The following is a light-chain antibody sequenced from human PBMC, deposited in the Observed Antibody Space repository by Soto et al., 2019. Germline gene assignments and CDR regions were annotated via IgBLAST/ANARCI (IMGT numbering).Light chain of an antibody. J-gene: IGKJ5*01. CDR1: QSVASN. Sequence: EIVMTQSPATLSVSPGESVTLSCRASQSVASNLAWYQQRPGQAPSLLIFGASTRAPGIPGRFSGSGSGTDFTLTISSLQSEDFAVYHCQHYNNSPITFGQGTRLEIQ. V-gene: IGKV3-15*01. CDR3: QHYNNSPIT. CDR2: GAS.